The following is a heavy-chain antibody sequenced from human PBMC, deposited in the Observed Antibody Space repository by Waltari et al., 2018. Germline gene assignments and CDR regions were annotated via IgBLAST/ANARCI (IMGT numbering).Heavy chain of an antibody. V-gene: IGHV3-23*04. CDR3: AKDVALLVVPAAHDWFDP. D-gene: IGHD2-2*01. CDR2: ISGAGMTT. J-gene: IGHJ5*02. Sequence: VQLVDSGGDMVQPGGSLRLSCAASGFTFTSYAMHWVRQAPGKVLEWVSGISGAGMTTYYADSVRGRFTISRDNAKNTVYLQMDSLRVEDTAVYYCAKDVALLVVPAAHDWFDPWGQGTLVTVSS. CDR1: GFTFTSYA.